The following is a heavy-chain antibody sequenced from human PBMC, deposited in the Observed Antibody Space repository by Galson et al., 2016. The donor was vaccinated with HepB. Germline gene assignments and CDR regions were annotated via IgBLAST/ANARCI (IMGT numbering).Heavy chain of an antibody. CDR2: IYYSGST. CDR1: GGPLSSTSYY. CDR3: ARQKIQSGGNCCDAFDI. D-gene: IGHD2-15*01. Sequence: SETLSLTCTVSGGPLSSTSYYWVWIRQPLGKGLERIGTIYYSGSTYYSPSLKSRVTMSVDTSQNQFSLRLASVTAADTSVYYCARQKIQSGGNCCDAFDIWGQGTMVTVSS. V-gene: IGHV4-39*01. J-gene: IGHJ3*02.